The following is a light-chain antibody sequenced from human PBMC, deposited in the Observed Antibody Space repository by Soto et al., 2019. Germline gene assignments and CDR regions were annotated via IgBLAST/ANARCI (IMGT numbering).Light chain of an antibody. CDR3: QQDNGCT. J-gene: IGKJ1*01. CDR1: QSISSW. Sequence: DIQMTQSPSTLSASVGDRVTITCRASQSISSWLAWYQQKPGKAPKLLIYDASSLESGVPSRFSGSGSGTEFTLTISSLQPDDFATYYCQQDNGCTFGQGTKVEIK. V-gene: IGKV1-5*01. CDR2: DAS.